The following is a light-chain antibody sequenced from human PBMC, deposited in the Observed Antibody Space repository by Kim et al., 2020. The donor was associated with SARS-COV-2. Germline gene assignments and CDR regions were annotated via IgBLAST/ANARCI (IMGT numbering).Light chain of an antibody. CDR3: MSYLGSGIYV. J-gene: IGLJ1*01. CDR1: SGSVSSNYN. V-gene: IGLV8-61*01. CDR2: KTN. Sequence: GGTVTLTCGLSSGSVSSNYNPSWYQQTPGQAPRTLIYKTNSRSSGVPDRFSGSLLGNKAALTITGAQADDESDYYCMSYLGSGIYVFGTGTKVTVL.